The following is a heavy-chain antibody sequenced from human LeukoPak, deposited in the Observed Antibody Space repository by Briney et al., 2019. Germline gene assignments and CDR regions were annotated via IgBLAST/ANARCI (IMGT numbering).Heavy chain of an antibody. Sequence: GGSLRLSCAASGFTFSSYGMHWVRQAPGKGLEWVAFIRYDGSNKHYSDSVKGRFSISRDNSKNMLDLQMNSLRAEDTAVYYCAKVMEDYGYYGVVDYWGQGTLVTVSS. J-gene: IGHJ4*01. D-gene: IGHD4-17*01. V-gene: IGHV3-30*02. CDR3: AKVMEDYGYYGVVDY. CDR1: GFTFSSYG. CDR2: IRYDGSNK.